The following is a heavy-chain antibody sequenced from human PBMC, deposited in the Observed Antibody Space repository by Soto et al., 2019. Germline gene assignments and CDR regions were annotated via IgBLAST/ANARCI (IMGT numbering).Heavy chain of an antibody. Sequence: QVQLVQSGAEVQKPGVSVKVACKASGYTFTSYDINWVRQATGQGLEWMGWMNPNSGNTGHAQKFQGRVNMTTNTSISTDYMELSSLRSEDTAVYYCARTLYGENVDYWGQGTLVTVSS. CDR2: MNPNSGNT. CDR1: GYTFTSYD. D-gene: IGHD4-17*01. J-gene: IGHJ4*02. V-gene: IGHV1-8*01. CDR3: ARTLYGENVDY.